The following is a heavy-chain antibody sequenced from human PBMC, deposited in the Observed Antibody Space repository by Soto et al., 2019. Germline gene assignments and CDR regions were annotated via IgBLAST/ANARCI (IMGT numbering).Heavy chain of an antibody. CDR3: AKIRGGYYGSGSYPYFDY. CDR1: GYTFTGYY. Sequence: ASVKVSCKASGYTFTGYYMHWVRQAPGQGLEWMGWINPNSGGTNYAQKFQGRVTMTRDTSISTAYMELSRLRSDDTAVYYCAKIRGGYYGSGSYPYFDYRGQGTLVTVSS. J-gene: IGHJ4*02. V-gene: IGHV1-2*02. D-gene: IGHD3-10*01. CDR2: INPNSGGT.